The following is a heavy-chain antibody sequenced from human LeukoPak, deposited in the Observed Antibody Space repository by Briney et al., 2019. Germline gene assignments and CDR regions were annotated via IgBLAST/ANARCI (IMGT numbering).Heavy chain of an antibody. D-gene: IGHD3-22*01. CDR2: IYYSGST. J-gene: IGHJ3*02. Sequence: ASETLSLTCTVSGGSISSYYWSWIRQPPGKGLEWIGYIYYSGSTNYNPSLKSRVTISVDTSKNQFSLMLSSVTAADTAVYYCARVGLYYYDSSGYWAFDIWSQGTMVTVSS. V-gene: IGHV4-59*01. CDR3: ARVGLYYYDSSGYWAFDI. CDR1: GGSISSYY.